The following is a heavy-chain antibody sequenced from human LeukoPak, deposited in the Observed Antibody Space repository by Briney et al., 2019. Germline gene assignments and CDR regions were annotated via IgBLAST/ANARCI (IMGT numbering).Heavy chain of an antibody. D-gene: IGHD2-21*02. J-gene: IGHJ3*02. CDR1: GGSLSSYY. Sequence: PSETLSLTCTVSGGSLSSYYWSWIRQPPGKGLEGMGYIYYSGSTNYNPSLKSRVTISVDTSKNQFSLKLSSVTAADTAVYYCARGAYCGGDCSDAFDIWGQGTMVTVSS. V-gene: IGHV4-59*01. CDR2: IYYSGST. CDR3: ARGAYCGGDCSDAFDI.